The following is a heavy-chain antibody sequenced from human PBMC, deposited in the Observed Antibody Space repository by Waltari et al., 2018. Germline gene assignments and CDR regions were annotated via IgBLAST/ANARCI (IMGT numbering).Heavy chain of an antibody. CDR2: IYTSGST. Sequence: QVQLQESGPGLVKPSETLSLTCTGSGGSISSYYWSWIRQPAGKGLEWIGRIYTSGSTNYNPSLKSRVTMSVDTSKNQFSLKLSSVTAADTAVYYCARDFSYDSSGPYPFDIWGQGTMVTVSS. CDR1: GGSISSYY. D-gene: IGHD3-22*01. CDR3: ARDFSYDSSGPYPFDI. V-gene: IGHV4-4*07. J-gene: IGHJ3*02.